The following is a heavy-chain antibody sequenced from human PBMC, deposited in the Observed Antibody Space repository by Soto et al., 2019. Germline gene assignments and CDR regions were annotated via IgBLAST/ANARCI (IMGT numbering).Heavy chain of an antibody. CDR1: GDTFTDYY. CDR3: ARGGHVVVVTAALDY. CDR2: VNPSGGHT. V-gene: IGHV1-46*01. J-gene: IGHJ4*02. Sequence: QVQLMQSGAEVKKPGASVKVSCKASGDTFTDYYIHWERQAPGQGLEWMGTVNPSGGHTTYAQHFLGRVPMTRDTSTSTLYMELTSLTSDDTAIYYCARGGHVVVVTAALDYWGQGTLVTVSS. D-gene: IGHD2-21*02.